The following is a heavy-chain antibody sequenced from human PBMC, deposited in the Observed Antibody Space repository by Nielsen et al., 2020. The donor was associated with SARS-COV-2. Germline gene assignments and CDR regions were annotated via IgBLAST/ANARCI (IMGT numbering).Heavy chain of an antibody. V-gene: IGHV3-21*01. CDR3: ARGRRDTAMACDY. Sequence: GESLKISCAASGFTFSSYWMSWVRQVPGKGLEWVSSISSSSGYIYYADSVKGRFTISRDNAKNSLYLRMNSLRAEDTALYYCARGRRDTAMACDYWGQGTLVTVSS. CDR1: GFTFSSYW. CDR2: ISSSSGYI. J-gene: IGHJ4*02. D-gene: IGHD5-18*01.